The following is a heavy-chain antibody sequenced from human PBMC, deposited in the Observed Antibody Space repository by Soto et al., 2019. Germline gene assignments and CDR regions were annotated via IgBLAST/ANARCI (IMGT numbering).Heavy chain of an antibody. Sequence: GAPLKISCKGSGYSFTSYWIGWVRQMPGKGLEWMGIIYPGDSDTRYSPSFQGQVTISADKSISTAYLQWSSLKDSDTAMYYCARSLWDTVMITFDYWGQGSLVTVSS. D-gene: IGHD5-18*01. CDR1: GYSFTSYW. CDR3: ARSLWDTVMITFDY. J-gene: IGHJ4*02. V-gene: IGHV5-51*01. CDR2: IYPGDSDT.